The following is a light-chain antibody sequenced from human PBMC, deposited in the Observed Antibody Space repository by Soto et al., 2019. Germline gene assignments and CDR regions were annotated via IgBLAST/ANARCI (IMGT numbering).Light chain of an antibody. Sequence: EIVLTQSPATLSLSPGERATLSCRASPSVSSYLAWYQQKPGQAPRLLIYDASNMTTGIPARFSGSGSGTEFTLTISSLEPEDFAVYYCQQRRKWPPFTFGTGPKVDIK. J-gene: IGKJ3*01. V-gene: IGKV3-11*01. CDR3: QQRRKWPPFT. CDR2: DAS. CDR1: PSVSSY.